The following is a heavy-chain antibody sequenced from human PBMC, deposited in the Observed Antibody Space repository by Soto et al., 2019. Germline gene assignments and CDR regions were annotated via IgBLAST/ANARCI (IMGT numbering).Heavy chain of an antibody. CDR3: ARDGGETGLGAFDI. J-gene: IGHJ3*02. D-gene: IGHD2-21*01. CDR1: GFTFSSYS. CDR2: ISSSSSYI. V-gene: IGHV3-21*01. Sequence: GGSLRLSCAVSGFTFSSYSMNWVRQAPGKGLEWVSSISSSSSYIYYADSVKGRFTISRDNAKNSLYLQMNSLRAEDTAVYYCARDGGETGLGAFDIWGQGTMVTVSS.